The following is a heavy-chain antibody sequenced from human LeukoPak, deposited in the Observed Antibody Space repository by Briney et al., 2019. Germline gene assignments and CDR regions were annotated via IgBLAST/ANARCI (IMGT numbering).Heavy chain of an antibody. CDR1: GGSISSYY. V-gene: IGHV4-59*01. D-gene: IGHD5-24*01. CDR2: ISYSGST. J-gene: IGHJ4*02. CDR3: ARVEMATIIVY. Sequence: SETLSLTCTVSGGSISSYYWSWIRQPPGKGLEWIGYISYSGSTNYNPSLKSRVTISVDTSKNQFSLKLSSVTAADTAVYYCARVEMATIIVYWGQGTLVTVSS.